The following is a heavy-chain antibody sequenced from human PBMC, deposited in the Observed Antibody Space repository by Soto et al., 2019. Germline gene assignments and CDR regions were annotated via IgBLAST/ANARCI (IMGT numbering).Heavy chain of an antibody. D-gene: IGHD3-10*01. CDR3: ARSRVAEVVVRGVIIRLASDYYYYGMDV. J-gene: IGHJ6*02. CDR2: TYYRSKWYN. V-gene: IGHV6-1*01. Sequence: SQTLSLTCAISGDSVSSNSAAWNWIRQSPSRGLEWLGRTYYRSKWYNDYAVSVISRITINPDTSKNQFSLQLNSVTPEDTAVYYCARSRVAEVVVRGVIIRLASDYYYYGMDVWGQGTTVTVSS. CDR1: GDSVSSNSAA.